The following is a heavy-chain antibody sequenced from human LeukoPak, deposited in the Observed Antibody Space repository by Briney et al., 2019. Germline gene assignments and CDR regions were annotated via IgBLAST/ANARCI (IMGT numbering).Heavy chain of an antibody. J-gene: IGHJ5*02. Sequence: ASVKVSCKASGYTFTSYAMNWVRQAPGQGLEWMGWINTNTGNPTYAQGFTGRFVFSLDTSVSTAYLQISSLKAEDTAVYYCAILGPNWNRNWFDPWGQGTLITVSS. V-gene: IGHV7-4-1*02. CDR2: INTNTGNP. CDR3: AILGPNWNRNWFDP. D-gene: IGHD1/OR15-1a*01. CDR1: GYTFTSYA.